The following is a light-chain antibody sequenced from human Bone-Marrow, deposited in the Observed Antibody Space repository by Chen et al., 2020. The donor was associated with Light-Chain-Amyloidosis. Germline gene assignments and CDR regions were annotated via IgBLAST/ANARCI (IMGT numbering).Light chain of an antibody. J-gene: IGLJ3*02. Sequence: NFMLTQPHSVSESPGKTVIISCTRSSGSIATNYVQWYQQRPGSSPTTVSYEDDQRPSWVPDRFSGSIDRSSNSASLTISGLKTEDEAGYYCQSYQGSSQGVFGGGTKLTVL. CDR2: EDD. CDR1: SGSIATNY. V-gene: IGLV6-57*01. CDR3: QSYQGSSQGV.